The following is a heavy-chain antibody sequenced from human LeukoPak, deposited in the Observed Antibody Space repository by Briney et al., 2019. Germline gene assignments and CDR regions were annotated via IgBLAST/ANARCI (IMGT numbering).Heavy chain of an antibody. CDR3: ARVPEYSSSSQRDY. D-gene: IGHD6-6*01. V-gene: IGHV1-2*02. CDR1: GYIFTGYY. CDR2: INPNSGGT. J-gene: IGHJ4*02. Sequence: ASVKVSCKASGYIFTGYYMHWVRQAPGQGLEWMGWINPNSGGTNYAQKFQGRVTMTRDTSISTAYMELSRLRSDDTAVYYCARVPEYSSSSQRDYWGQGTLVTVSS.